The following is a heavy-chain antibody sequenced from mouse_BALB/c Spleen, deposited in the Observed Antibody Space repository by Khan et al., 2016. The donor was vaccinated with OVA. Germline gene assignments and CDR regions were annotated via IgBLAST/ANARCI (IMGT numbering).Heavy chain of an antibody. CDR2: IYPGDGDT. V-gene: IGHV1-80*01. CDR1: GYAFSSYW. Sequence: QVQLQQSGAELVRPGSSVKISCKASGYAFSSYWMNWMKQRPGQGLEWIGQIYPGDGDTNDNGKFEGKATLTADKSSSTAYLQLSSLTSEDSVVYFCARAYGYWYFDVWGAGTTVTVSS. D-gene: IGHD1-1*01. CDR3: ARAYGYWYFDV. J-gene: IGHJ1*01.